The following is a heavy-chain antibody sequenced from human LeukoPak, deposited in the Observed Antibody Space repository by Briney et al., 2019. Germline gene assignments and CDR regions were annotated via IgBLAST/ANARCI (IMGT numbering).Heavy chain of an antibody. CDR2: ISGSGGST. D-gene: IGHD1-26*01. CDR3: AKDLGSGSYYRRFGAFDI. J-gene: IGHJ3*02. Sequence: AGGPLRLSCAASGFTFSSYAMSWVRQAPGKGLEWVSAISGSGGSTYYADSVKGRFTISRDNSKNTLYLQMNSLRAEDTAVYYCAKDLGSGSYYRRFGAFDIWGQGTMVTVSS. V-gene: IGHV3-23*01. CDR1: GFTFSSYA.